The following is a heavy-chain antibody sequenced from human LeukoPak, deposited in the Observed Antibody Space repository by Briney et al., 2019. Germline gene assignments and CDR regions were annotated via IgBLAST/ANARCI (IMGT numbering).Heavy chain of an antibody. J-gene: IGHJ6*02. CDR1: GYSFTSYW. D-gene: IGHD6-19*01. V-gene: IGHV5-51*01. CDR2: IYPGCSDT. Sequence: GESLKVSCKGSGYSFTSYWIGWVRQMPGKGREGMGIIYPGCSDTSYSPSFQGQVTISADKSISPAYLQWSSLKASDSAMYYCARDFRCGSGCKGMDVWGQGTTVSVSS. CDR3: ARDFRCGSGCKGMDV.